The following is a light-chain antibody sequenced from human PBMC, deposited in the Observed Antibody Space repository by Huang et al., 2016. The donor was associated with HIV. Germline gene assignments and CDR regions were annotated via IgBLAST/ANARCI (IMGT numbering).Light chain of an antibody. Sequence: DIQMTQSPSSLSASVGDRVTITCRASENIRRYLYWYQQKPGQPPKLLIHAASTLQSGVPSRFSGSGSGTDFTLTITSLQPEDFATYYCQGSLSIPHTFGQGTNLEIK. V-gene: IGKV1-39*01. CDR2: AAS. CDR3: QGSLSIPHT. J-gene: IGKJ2*01. CDR1: ENIRRY.